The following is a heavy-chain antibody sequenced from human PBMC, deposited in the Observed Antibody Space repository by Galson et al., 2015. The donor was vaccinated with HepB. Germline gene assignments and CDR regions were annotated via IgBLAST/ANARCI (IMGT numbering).Heavy chain of an antibody. CDR3: ARDNGGLDAFDI. J-gene: IGHJ3*02. V-gene: IGHV3-74*01. Sequence: SLRLSCAASGFTFSSYWMHWVRQAPGKGLVWVSRINSDGSSTSYADSVKGRFTISRDNAKNTLYLQMNSLRAEDTAVYYRARDNGGLDAFDIWGQGTMVTVSS. D-gene: IGHD3-16*01. CDR2: INSDGSST. CDR1: GFTFSSYW.